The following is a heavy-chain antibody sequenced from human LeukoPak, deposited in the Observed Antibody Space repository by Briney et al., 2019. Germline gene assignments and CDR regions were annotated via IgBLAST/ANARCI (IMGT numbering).Heavy chain of an antibody. CDR2: INHSGST. D-gene: IGHD6-13*01. V-gene: IGHV4-34*01. CDR3: ARGRASIAAAATPEYSQH. J-gene: IGHJ1*01. CDR1: GDSMSPYS. Sequence: PSETLSLTCTVSGDSMSPYSWSWIRQPPGKGLEWIGEINHSGSTNYNPSLKSRVTISVDTSKNQFSLKLSSVTAADTAVYYCARGRASIAAAATPEYSQHWGQGTLVTVSS.